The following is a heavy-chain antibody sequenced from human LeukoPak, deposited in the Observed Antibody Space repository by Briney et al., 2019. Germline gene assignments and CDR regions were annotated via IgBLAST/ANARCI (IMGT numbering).Heavy chain of an antibody. CDR1: GFTFSSYW. CDR2: INDDGSKT. J-gene: IGHJ6*03. D-gene: IGHD2-2*01. Sequence: PGGSLRLSCAASGFTFSSYWMHWVRQAPGKGLVWVSRINDDGSKTTYADSVKGRFTISRDNAKNTLYLQMNSLRAEDTAVYYCAAPGCSSACYYYMDVWGKGTTVTVSS. V-gene: IGHV3-74*03. CDR3: AAPGCSSACYYYMDV.